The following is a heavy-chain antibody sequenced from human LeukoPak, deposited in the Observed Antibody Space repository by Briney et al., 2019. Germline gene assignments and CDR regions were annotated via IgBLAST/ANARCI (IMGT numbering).Heavy chain of an antibody. V-gene: IGHV4-39*01. CDR3: AGTTSHGYYDSSGYYYGPHAFDI. J-gene: IGHJ3*02. D-gene: IGHD3-22*01. Sequence: SETLSLTCTVSGGSISSSYYYWGWIRQPPGKGLEWIGSIYYSGSTYYNPSLKSRVTISVDTSKNQFSLKLRSVTAADTAVYYCAGTTSHGYYDSSGYYYGPHAFDIWGQGTMVTVSS. CDR2: IYYSGST. CDR1: GGSISSSYYY.